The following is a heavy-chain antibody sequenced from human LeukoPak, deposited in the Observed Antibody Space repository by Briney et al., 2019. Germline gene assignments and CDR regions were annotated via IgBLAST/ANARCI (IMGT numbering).Heavy chain of an antibody. CDR1: GYTFTSYG. V-gene: IGHV1-18*01. J-gene: IGHJ4*02. CDR3: ARDRPNIAVAGISDY. D-gene: IGHD6-19*01. CDR2: ISAYNGNT. Sequence: ASVKVSCKASGYTFTSYGISWVRQAPGQGLGWMGWISAYNGNTNYAQKLQGRVTMTTDTSTSTAYMELRSLRSDDTAVYYCARDRPNIAVAGISDYWGQGTLVTVSS.